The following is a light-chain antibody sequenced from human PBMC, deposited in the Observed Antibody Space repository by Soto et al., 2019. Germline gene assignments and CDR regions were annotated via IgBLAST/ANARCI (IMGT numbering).Light chain of an antibody. J-gene: IGKJ2*03. CDR3: QQSYSTPYS. CDR1: HSPSNH. Sequence: EIQMTQSTSYLCAFVGDRATIXCRASHSPSNHFSWFQQTTGEAPKCLIYAASSLQTGVPSRFSGSGSGTDFTLTISSLQPEDFATYYGQQSYSTPYSVGQGTEVDIK. V-gene: IGKV1-39*01. CDR2: AAS.